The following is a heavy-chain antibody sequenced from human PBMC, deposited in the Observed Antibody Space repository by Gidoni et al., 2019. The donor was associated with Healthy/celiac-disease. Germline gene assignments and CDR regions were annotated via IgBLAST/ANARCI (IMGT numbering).Heavy chain of an antibody. J-gene: IGHJ4*02. D-gene: IGHD4-17*01. CDR1: GGSISIGSYY. V-gene: IGHV4-61*02. Sequence: QVQLQESGPGLVKPSQTLSLTCTVSGGSISIGSYYWSWIRQPAGKGLEWIGRIYTSGSTNYNPSLKSRVTISVDTSKNQFSLKLSSVTAADTAVYYCARDHRDYGDYGGGFDYWGQGTLVTVSS. CDR3: ARDHRDYGDYGGGFDY. CDR2: IYTSGST.